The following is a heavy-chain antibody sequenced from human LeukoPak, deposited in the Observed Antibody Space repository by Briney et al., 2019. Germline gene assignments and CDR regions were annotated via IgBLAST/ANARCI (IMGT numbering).Heavy chain of an antibody. Sequence: ASVKVSCKASGGTFSSYAISWVRQAPGQGLEWMGRIIPILGIANYAQKFHGRVTITADKSTSTAYMELSSLRSEDTAVYYCARDLLRCHDYWGQGTLVTVSS. D-gene: IGHD4-17*01. CDR3: ARDLLRCHDY. CDR1: GGTFSSYA. CDR2: IIPILGIA. V-gene: IGHV1-69*04. J-gene: IGHJ4*02.